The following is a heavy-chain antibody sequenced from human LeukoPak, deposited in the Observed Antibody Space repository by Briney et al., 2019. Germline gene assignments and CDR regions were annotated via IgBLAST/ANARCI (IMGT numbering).Heavy chain of an antibody. CDR2: FDPEDGET. V-gene: IGHV1-24*01. CDR3: ATGPIAVAGTFDY. D-gene: IGHD6-19*01. J-gene: IGHJ4*02. Sequence: GASVKVSCKVSGYTLTELSMHWVRQAPGKGLEWVGGFDPEDGETIYAQKFQGRVTMTEDTSTDTAYMELSSLRSEDTAVYYCATGPIAVAGTFDYWGQGTLVTVSS. CDR1: GYTLTELS.